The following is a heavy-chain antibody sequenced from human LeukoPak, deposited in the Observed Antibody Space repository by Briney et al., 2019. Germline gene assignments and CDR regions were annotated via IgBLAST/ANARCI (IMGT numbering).Heavy chain of an antibody. CDR3: ARADTASSSYFDY. CDR2: IGTAGDT. V-gene: IGHV3-13*01. D-gene: IGHD6-6*01. J-gene: IGHJ4*02. Sequence: GGSLRLSCAASGFTFSSYDMHWVRQATGKGLEWVSAIGTAGDTYYPGSVKGRFTISRENAKNSLYLQMNGLRAGDTAVYYCARADTASSSYFDYWGQGTLVTVSS. CDR1: GFTFSSYD.